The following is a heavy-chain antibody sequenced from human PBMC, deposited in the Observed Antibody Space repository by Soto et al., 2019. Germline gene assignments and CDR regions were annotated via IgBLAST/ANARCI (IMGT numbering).Heavy chain of an antibody. D-gene: IGHD6-6*01. J-gene: IGHJ5*01. CDR1: GGSISSGGYS. V-gene: IGHV4-30-2*01. CDR3: ARSIAARRWVWFDP. CDR2: IYHSGST. Sequence: PSETLSLTCAVSGGSISSGGYSWSWIRQPPGKGLEWIGYIYHSGSTYYNPSLKSRVTISVDRSKNQFSLKLSSVTAADTAVYYCARSIAARRWVWFDPWGQGTLVTV.